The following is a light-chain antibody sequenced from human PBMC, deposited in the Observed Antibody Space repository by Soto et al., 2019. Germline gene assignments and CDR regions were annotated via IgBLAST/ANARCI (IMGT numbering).Light chain of an antibody. J-gene: IGLJ3*02. CDR2: GVS. CDR3: SSYTSSNTLV. Sequence: QSALTQPASVSASPGQSITISCTGGKNDIGSSDYVSWYQQHPGKAPKLIIYGVSNRPSGTSDRFSGSKSGNTASLTISGLQADDEADYYCSSYTSSNTLVFGGGTKLTVL. CDR1: KNDIGSSDY. V-gene: IGLV2-14*01.